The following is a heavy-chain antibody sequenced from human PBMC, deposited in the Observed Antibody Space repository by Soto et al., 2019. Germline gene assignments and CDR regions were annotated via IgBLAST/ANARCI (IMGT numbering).Heavy chain of an antibody. V-gene: IGHV4-59*01. D-gene: IGHD2-21*01. J-gene: IGHJ5*02. CDR1: GGSISSYY. CDR3: ARGGVESIPDWFDP. Sequence: QVQLQESGPGLVKPSETLSLTCTVSGGSISSYYWSWIRQPPGKGLEWIGYSYYSGSTNYNPSLKSRVTISVDTSKNQSSLKLSSVTAADTAVYYWARGGVESIPDWFDPWGQGTLVTVSS. CDR2: SYYSGST.